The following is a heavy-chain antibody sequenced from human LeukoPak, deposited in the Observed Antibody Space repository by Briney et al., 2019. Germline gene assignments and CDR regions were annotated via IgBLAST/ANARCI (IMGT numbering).Heavy chain of an antibody. V-gene: IGHV3-20*04. CDR2: INWNGGST. CDR1: GFTFDDYG. J-gene: IGHJ3*02. D-gene: IGHD2-21*01. CDR3: ARDRHPSYCGGDCYSAFDI. Sequence: GGSLRLSCAASGFTFDDYGMSWVRQAPGKGLEWVSGINWNGGSTGYADSVKGRFTISRDNAKNSLYLQMNSLRAEGTALYYRARDRHPSYCGGDCYSAFDIWGQGTMVTVSS.